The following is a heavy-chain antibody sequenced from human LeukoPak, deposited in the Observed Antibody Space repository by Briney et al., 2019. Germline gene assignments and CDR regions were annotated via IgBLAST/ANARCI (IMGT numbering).Heavy chain of an antibody. J-gene: IGHJ4*02. CDR1: GGSINSSSYY. CDR2: IYYSGST. D-gene: IGHD3-10*01. Sequence: SETLSLTCTVSGGSINSSSYYWSWIRQPPGKGQAWIGYIYYSGSTNYNPSLKSRVTISVDTSKNQFSLKLSSVTAADTAVYYCARRGAYYGSGSYYPFDCWGQGTLVTVSS. V-gene: IGHV4-61*05. CDR3: ARRGAYYGSGSYYPFDC.